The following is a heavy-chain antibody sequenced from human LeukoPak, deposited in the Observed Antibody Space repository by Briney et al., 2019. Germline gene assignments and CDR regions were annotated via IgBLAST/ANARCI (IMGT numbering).Heavy chain of an antibody. D-gene: IGHD2-15*01. CDR3: ARDLRSGGSLTPDY. CDR1: GYTFTSYG. Sequence: ASVNVSFKASGYTFTSYGISWVRQAPGQGLEWMGWISAYNGNTNYAQKLQGRVTMTTDTSTSTAYMELRSLRSDDTAVYYCARDLRSGGSLTPDYWGQGTLVTVSS. CDR2: ISAYNGNT. V-gene: IGHV1-18*01. J-gene: IGHJ4*02.